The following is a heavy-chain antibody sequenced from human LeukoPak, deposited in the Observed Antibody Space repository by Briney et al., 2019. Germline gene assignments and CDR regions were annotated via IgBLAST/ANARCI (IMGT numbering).Heavy chain of an antibody. CDR1: GFTFDDYA. V-gene: IGHV3-9*01. CDR3: AKGSHYDILTGYYIDY. Sequence: QPGRSLRRSCSASGFTFDDYAMHWVRQAPGKGLAWVSGISWNSGSIGYADYVKGRFTISRDNAKTSLYLQMNSLRAEDTALYYCAKGSHYDILTGYYIDYWGQGTLVTVSS. D-gene: IGHD3-9*01. J-gene: IGHJ4*02. CDR2: ISWNSGSI.